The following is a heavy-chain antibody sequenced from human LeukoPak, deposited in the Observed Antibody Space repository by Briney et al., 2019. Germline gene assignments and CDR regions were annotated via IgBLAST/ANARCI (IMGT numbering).Heavy chain of an antibody. CDR3: ARNPPRYFN. D-gene: IGHD1-26*01. CDR1: GFTFSSYW. V-gene: IGHV3-7*05. CDR2: IQQDGSEK. J-gene: IGHJ4*02. Sequence: PGGSLRLSCAASGFTFSSYWMIWVRQAPGKGLEWVANIQQDGSEKYYVDSVKVRFTISRDNAKNSLYLQMNSLRAEDTAVYYCARNPPRYFNWGQGTLVTVSS.